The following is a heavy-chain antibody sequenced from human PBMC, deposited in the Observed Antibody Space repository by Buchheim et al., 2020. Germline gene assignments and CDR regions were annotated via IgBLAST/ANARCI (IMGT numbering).Heavy chain of an antibody. Sequence: QVQLQESGPGLVKPSETLSLTCIVSGGSISTYYWSWIRPPPGKGLEWIGYGYYSGNTNYNPSLKSRVTIPVDTSKHEFFLKLNSVTAADTAVYYCAGGGLGEFSFFPYWGRGTL. CDR1: GGSISTYY. D-gene: IGHD3-16*02. CDR3: AGGGLGEFSFFPY. V-gene: IGHV4-59*01. J-gene: IGHJ4*02. CDR2: GYYSGNT.